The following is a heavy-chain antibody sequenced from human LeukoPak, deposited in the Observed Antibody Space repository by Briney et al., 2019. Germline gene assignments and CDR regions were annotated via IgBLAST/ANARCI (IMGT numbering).Heavy chain of an antibody. V-gene: IGHV4-59*01. CDR3: ARALPPYKDYCYYYMDV. J-gene: IGHJ6*03. CDR1: GGSISSYY. CDR2: IYYSGST. D-gene: IGHD1-14*01. Sequence: PSETLSLTCTVSGGSISSYYWSWIRQPPGKGLEWIGYIYYSGSTNYNLSLKSRVTISVDTSKNQFSLKLSSVTAADTAVYYCARALPPYKDYCYYYMDVWGKGTTVTVSS.